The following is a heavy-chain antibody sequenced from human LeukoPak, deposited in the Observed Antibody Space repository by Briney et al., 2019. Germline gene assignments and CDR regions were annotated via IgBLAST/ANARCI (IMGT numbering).Heavy chain of an antibody. V-gene: IGHV4-59*01. D-gene: IGHD2-15*01. CDR1: GGSISSYY. Sequence: SETLSLTCTVSGGSISSYYWSWIRQPPGKGLVWIGYIYYSGSTNYNPSLKSRLTISVDTSKNQFSLKLSSVTAADTAVYYCARDGGYCSGGSCYGYWGQGTLVTVSS. CDR3: ARDGGYCSGGSCYGY. J-gene: IGHJ4*02. CDR2: IYYSGST.